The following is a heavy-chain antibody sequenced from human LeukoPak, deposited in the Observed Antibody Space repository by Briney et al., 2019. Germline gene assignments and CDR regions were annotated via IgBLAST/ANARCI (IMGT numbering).Heavy chain of an antibody. Sequence: GGSLRLSCAASGFTVSSNYMSWVRQAPGKGLEWISAIYSGGTTYYADSVKGRFTISRDNSNNTLYLQMHSLRAEDTAVYYCARGPVTKFEIWGQGTILTVSS. CDR2: IYSGGTT. J-gene: IGHJ3*02. V-gene: IGHV3-53*01. CDR1: GFTVSSNY. CDR3: ARGPVTKFEI. D-gene: IGHD4-17*01.